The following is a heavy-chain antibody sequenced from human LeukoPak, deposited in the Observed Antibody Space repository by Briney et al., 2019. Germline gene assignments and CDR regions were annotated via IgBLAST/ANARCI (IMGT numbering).Heavy chain of an antibody. D-gene: IGHD6-13*01. CDR3: ARDHEQRIAAAGTSPGY. J-gene: IGHJ4*02. V-gene: IGHV3-21*01. CDR1: GFTFSSYG. Sequence: GGSLRLSCAASGFTFSSYGMNWVRQAPGKGLEWVSTISSSSSYIYYADSVKGRFTISRDNAKNSLYLQMNSLRAEDTAVYYCARDHEQRIAAAGTSPGYWGQGTLVTVFS. CDR2: ISSSSSYI.